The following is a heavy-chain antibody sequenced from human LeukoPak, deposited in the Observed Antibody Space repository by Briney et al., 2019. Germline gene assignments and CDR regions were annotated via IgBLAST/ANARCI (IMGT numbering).Heavy chain of an antibody. CDR3: ARDSSSGSYSYYMDV. CDR2: ISSSSSYI. CDR1: GFTFINYS. D-gene: IGHD3-10*01. Sequence: PGGSLRLSCTASGFTFINYSMNWVRQAPGKGLEWVSSISSSSSYIYYADSVKGRFTISRDNAKNSLYLQMNSLRAEDTAVYYCARDSSSGSYSYYMDVWGKGTTVTISS. V-gene: IGHV3-21*04. J-gene: IGHJ6*03.